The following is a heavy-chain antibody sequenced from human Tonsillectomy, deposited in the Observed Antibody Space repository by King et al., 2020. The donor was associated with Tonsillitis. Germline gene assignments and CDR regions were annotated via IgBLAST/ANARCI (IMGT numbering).Heavy chain of an antibody. CDR2: IYPGDSDT. Sequence: VQLVESGAEVKKPGQSLKISCKGSGYNFTNYWIGWVRQMPGKGLEWMGIIYPGDSDTRYSPSFQGQVTFSADKSINTAFLQWSSLKASDTAIYYCARYAVGATYGHWYFDLWGRGTLVTVSS. J-gene: IGHJ2*01. D-gene: IGHD1-26*01. CDR1: GYNFTNYW. V-gene: IGHV5-51*01. CDR3: ARYAVGATYGHWYFDL.